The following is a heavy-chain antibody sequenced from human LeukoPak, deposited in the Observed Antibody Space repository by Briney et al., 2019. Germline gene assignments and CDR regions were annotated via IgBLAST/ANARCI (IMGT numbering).Heavy chain of an antibody. CDR3: ARDSYDFWSGYYTLYGMDV. Sequence: GGPLRLSCAASGFTFSSYGMHWVRQAPGKGLEWVAVIWYDGSNKYYADSVKGRFTISRDNSKNTLYLQMNSLRAEDTAVYYCARDSYDFWSGYYTLYGMDVWGQGTTVTVSS. V-gene: IGHV3-33*01. CDR2: IWYDGSNK. D-gene: IGHD3-3*01. J-gene: IGHJ6*02. CDR1: GFTFSSYG.